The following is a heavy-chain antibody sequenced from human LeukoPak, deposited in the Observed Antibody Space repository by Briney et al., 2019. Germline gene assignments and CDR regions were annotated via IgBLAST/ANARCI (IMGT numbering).Heavy chain of an antibody. CDR3: ARVRLGNSSPYYYGMDV. J-gene: IGHJ6*04. CDR2: ISAYNGNT. CDR1: GYTFTSYG. D-gene: IGHD6-13*01. V-gene: IGHV1-18*04. Sequence: EASVKVSCKASGYTFTSYGISWVRQAPGQGLEWMALISAYNGNTNYAQKLQGRVTMTTDTSTSTAYMELRSLRSDDTAVYYCARVRLGNSSPYYYGMDVWGKGTTVTVSS.